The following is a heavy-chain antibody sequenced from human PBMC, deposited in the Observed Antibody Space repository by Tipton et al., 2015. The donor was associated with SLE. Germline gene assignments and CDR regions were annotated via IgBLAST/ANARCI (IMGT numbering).Heavy chain of an antibody. Sequence: SLRLSCAASGFTFSSYGMHWVRQAPGKGLEWVAVISYDGSNKYYADSVKGRFTISRDNSKNTLYLQMNSLRAEDTAVYYCAKRIAAAGPFDYWGQGTLVTVSS. CDR1: GFTFSSYG. CDR3: AKRIAAAGPFDY. CDR2: ISYDGSNK. D-gene: IGHD6-13*01. J-gene: IGHJ4*02. V-gene: IGHV3-30*18.